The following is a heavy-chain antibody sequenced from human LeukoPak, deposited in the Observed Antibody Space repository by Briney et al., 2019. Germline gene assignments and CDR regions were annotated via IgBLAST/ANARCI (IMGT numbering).Heavy chain of an antibody. CDR3: AREGRQRYYYGSGSYSYDY. CDR2: ISSSSSYI. V-gene: IGHV3-21*01. J-gene: IGHJ4*02. D-gene: IGHD3-10*01. CDR1: GFTFGDYA. Sequence: PGRSLRLSCTASGFTFGDYAMSWVRQAPGKELEWVSSISSSSSYIYYADSVKGRFTISRDNAKNSLYLQMNSLRAEDTAVYYCAREGRQRYYYGSGSYSYDYWGQGTLVTVSS.